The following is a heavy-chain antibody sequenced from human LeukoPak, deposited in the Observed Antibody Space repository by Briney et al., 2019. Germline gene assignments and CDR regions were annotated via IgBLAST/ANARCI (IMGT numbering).Heavy chain of an antibody. CDR1: GFTFSSYG. J-gene: IGHJ4*02. CDR2: IWYDGSDK. D-gene: IGHD3-16*01. CDR3: TRDLNPGVVWD. V-gene: IGHV3-33*01. Sequence: GGSLRLSCAASGFTFSSYGMHWVRQAPGKGLEWVANIWYDGSDKYYADSVKGRFTISRDNSKNTLYLQMNSLRAEDTAVYYCTRDLNPGVVWDWGQGTLVTVSS.